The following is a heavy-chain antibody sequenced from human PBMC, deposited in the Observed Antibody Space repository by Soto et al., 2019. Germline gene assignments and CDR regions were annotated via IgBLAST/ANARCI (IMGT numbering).Heavy chain of an antibody. CDR2: IIPIFGTA. CDR1: GGTFSSYA. V-gene: IGHV1-69*12. Sequence: QVQLVQSGAEVKKPGSSVKVSCKASGGTFSSYAISWVRQAPGQGLEWMGGIIPIFGTANYAQKFQGRVTITADESTSTAYMELSSLRSEDTAVYYCARAPLRCGGDCYHSPYFDYWGQGTLVTVSS. D-gene: IGHD2-21*02. J-gene: IGHJ4*02. CDR3: ARAPLRCGGDCYHSPYFDY.